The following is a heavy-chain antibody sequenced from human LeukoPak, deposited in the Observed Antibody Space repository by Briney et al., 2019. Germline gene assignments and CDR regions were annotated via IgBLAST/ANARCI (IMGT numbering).Heavy chain of an antibody. V-gene: IGHV1-2*02. D-gene: IGHD3-22*01. Sequence: ASVKVSCKAPGYTFTDYYIHWVRPAPGQGLEWIGCIDPDSGGTKYEQKFQGRVTMTRETSINTAYMGLSRLRSDDTAVYYCAREYYDSSGIKYAFDIWGQGTMVTVSS. CDR3: AREYYDSSGIKYAFDI. CDR1: GYTFTDYY. J-gene: IGHJ3*02. CDR2: IDPDSGGT.